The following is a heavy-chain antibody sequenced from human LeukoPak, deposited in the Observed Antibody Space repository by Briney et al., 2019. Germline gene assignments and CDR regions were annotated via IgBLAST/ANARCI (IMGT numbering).Heavy chain of an antibody. V-gene: IGHV3-21*01. CDR1: GFTFSSYS. D-gene: IGHD6-19*01. J-gene: IGHJ4*02. CDR2: ISSSSSYI. Sequence: GGSLRLSCAASGFTFSSYSMNWVRQAPGKGLEWVSSISSSSSYIYYADSVKGRFTISRDNAKNSLYLQMNSLRAEDTAVYYCARDRVAEAGTRYFDYWGQGTLVTVSS. CDR3: ARDRVAEAGTRYFDY.